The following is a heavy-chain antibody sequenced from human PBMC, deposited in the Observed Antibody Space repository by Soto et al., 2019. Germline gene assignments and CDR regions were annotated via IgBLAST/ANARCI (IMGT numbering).Heavy chain of an antibody. CDR1: GFTVSSNY. CDR3: ARHGYSYGGGYFDY. J-gene: IGHJ4*02. Sequence: EVQLVESGGGLVQPGGSLRLSCAASGFTVSSNYMSWVRQAPGKGLEWVSVIYSGGSAYYADSVKGRFTTSSDNTKNTLYLQMNSLRAEDTAVYYCARHGYSYGGGYFDYWGQGTLVTVSS. CDR2: IYSGGSA. D-gene: IGHD5-18*01. V-gene: IGHV3-66*04.